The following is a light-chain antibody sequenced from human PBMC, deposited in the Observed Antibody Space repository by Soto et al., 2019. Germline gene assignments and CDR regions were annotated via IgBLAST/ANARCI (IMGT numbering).Light chain of an antibody. CDR3: SSYTSSSVV. J-gene: IGLJ2*01. CDR2: DVS. Sequence: QSPLTQPACVSGSPGQSITISCTGTSSDVGGYNYVSWYQQHPGKAPKLMIYDVSNRPSGVSNRFSGSKSGNTASLTISGLQAEDEADYYCSSYTSSSVVFGGGTKLTVL. V-gene: IGLV2-14*01. CDR1: SSDVGGYNY.